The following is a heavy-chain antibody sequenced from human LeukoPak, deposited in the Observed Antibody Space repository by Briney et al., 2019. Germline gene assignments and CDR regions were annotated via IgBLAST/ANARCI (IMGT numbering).Heavy chain of an antibody. J-gene: IGHJ4*02. CDR1: GYTLTELS. Sequence: GASGKVSCKVSGYTLTELSMHWVRQAPGKGLEWMGGFDPEDGETIYAQKFQGRVTMTEDTSTDTAYMELSSLRSEDTAVYYCATSYGDYDYFDYWGQGTLVTVSS. CDR2: FDPEDGET. CDR3: ATSYGDYDYFDY. V-gene: IGHV1-24*01. D-gene: IGHD4-17*01.